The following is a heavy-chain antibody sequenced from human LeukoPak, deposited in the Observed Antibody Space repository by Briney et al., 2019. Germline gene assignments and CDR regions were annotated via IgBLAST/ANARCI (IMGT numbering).Heavy chain of an antibody. D-gene: IGHD6-13*01. Sequence: ASVKVSCKASGYTFTSYDINWVRQATGQGLEWMGWVNPNSGNTGYAQKFQGRVTMTRNTSISTAYMELSSLRSEDTAVYYCAREGIAAAGNFDYWGQGTLVTVSS. CDR2: VNPNSGNT. CDR1: GYTFTSYD. V-gene: IGHV1-8*01. J-gene: IGHJ4*02. CDR3: AREGIAAAGNFDY.